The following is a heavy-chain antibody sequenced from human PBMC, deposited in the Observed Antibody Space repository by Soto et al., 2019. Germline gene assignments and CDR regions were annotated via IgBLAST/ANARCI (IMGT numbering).Heavy chain of an antibody. D-gene: IGHD6-19*01. J-gene: IGHJ4*02. V-gene: IGHV3-23*01. Sequence: EVQLLEAGGGLVQPGGPLKLSWAASGFPFNSSAMSWAPRAPGKGLEWVSTTSGGAGSTYYADSVKGRFTISRDNSKNTLYLQMNSLRADDTAVYYCAKGRYRIGWYDPYFDYWGQGTLVTVSS. CDR2: TSGGAGST. CDR1: GFPFNSSA. CDR3: AKGRYRIGWYDPYFDY.